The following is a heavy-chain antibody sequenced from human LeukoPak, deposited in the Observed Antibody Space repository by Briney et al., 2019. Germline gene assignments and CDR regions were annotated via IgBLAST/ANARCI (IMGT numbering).Heavy chain of an antibody. CDR3: ARGEPRGSPPDY. CDR1: GYSFTNYG. J-gene: IGHJ4*02. D-gene: IGHD1-26*01. V-gene: IGHV1-18*01. Sequence: ASVKVSCKISGYSFTNYGIRWVRQAPGQGLEWLGWISAYSGNTNYAQKVEGRVTMTKDTSTSTVYMELRSLRYEDTAVYYCARGEPRGSPPDYWGQGTLVTVSS. CDR2: ISAYSGNT.